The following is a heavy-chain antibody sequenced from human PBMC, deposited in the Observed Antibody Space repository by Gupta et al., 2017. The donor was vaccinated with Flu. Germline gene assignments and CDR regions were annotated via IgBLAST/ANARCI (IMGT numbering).Heavy chain of an antibody. V-gene: IGHV3-23*01. D-gene: IGHD3-22*01. CDR3: AKGAKGITMIRVSWFDP. CDR2: ISGSGDTT. J-gene: IGHJ5*02. Sequence: EVQLLESGGALVQPGGSLRLSWAVSGFTFDGHAMNWVRQAPGKGLEWVAGISGSGDTTYYVDSVKGRFTISRDNSMHTLYLQMNSLRAEDTAVYYCAKGAKGITMIRVSWFDPWGQGTLVTVSS. CDR1: GFTFDGHA.